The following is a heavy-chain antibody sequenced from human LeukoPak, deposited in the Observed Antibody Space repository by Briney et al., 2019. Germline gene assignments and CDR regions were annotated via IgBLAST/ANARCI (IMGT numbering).Heavy chain of an antibody. V-gene: IGHV3-23*01. CDR1: GFTFSSYA. Sequence: GGSLRLSCAASGFTFSSYAMSWVRQAPGKGLEWVSAISGSGGSTYYADSVKGRFTISRDNSKNTLYLQMNSLRAEDTAVYYCARDTDFWSGLDYWGQGTLVTVSS. CDR3: ARDTDFWSGLDY. D-gene: IGHD3-3*01. J-gene: IGHJ4*02. CDR2: ISGSGGST.